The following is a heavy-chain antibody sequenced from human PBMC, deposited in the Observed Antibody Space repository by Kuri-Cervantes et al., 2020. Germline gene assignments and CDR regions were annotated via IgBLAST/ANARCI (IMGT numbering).Heavy chain of an antibody. CDR1: GFSLSTSGVG. V-gene: IGHV2-5*02. Sequence: SGPTLVKPTQTLTLTCTFSGFSLSTSGVGVGWIRQPPGKALEWLALIYWDDDKRYSPSLKSRLTITKDTSKNQVVLTMTNMDPVDTATYYCAHIRGYLWFGYFNYWGQGTLVTVSS. J-gene: IGHJ4*02. CDR2: IYWDDDK. D-gene: IGHD3-10*01. CDR3: AHIRGYLWFGYFNY.